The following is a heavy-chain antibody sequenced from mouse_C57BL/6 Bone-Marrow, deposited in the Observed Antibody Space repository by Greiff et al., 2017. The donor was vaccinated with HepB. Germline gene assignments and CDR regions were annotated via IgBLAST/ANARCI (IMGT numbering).Heavy chain of an antibody. CDR1: GFNIKDDY. Sequence: QLQQSGAELVRPGASVKLSCTASGFNIKDDYMHWVKQRPEQGLEWIGWIDPENGDTEYASKFQGKATITADTSSNTAYLQLSSLTSEDTAVYYCTTDHDGSSNWYFDVWGTGTTVTVSS. J-gene: IGHJ1*03. V-gene: IGHV14-4*01. CDR2: IDPENGDT. D-gene: IGHD1-1*01. CDR3: TTDHDGSSNWYFDV.